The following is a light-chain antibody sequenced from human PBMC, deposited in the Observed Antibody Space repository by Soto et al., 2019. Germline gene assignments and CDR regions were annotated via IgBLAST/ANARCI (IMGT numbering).Light chain of an antibody. CDR1: SSDVGGYNY. CDR2: EVS. J-gene: IGLJ3*02. Sequence: QSALTQPASVSGSPGQSITISCTGTSSDVGGYNYVSWYQQHPGKAPKLMIYEVSNRPSGVSNRFSGSKSGNKASLTISGLQAEDEAYYYCSSYTSSSTRVFGGGTKLTVL. CDR3: SSYTSSSTRV. V-gene: IGLV2-14*01.